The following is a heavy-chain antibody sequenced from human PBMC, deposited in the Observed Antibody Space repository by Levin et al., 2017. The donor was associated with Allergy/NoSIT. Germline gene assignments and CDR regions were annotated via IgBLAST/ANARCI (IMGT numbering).Heavy chain of an antibody. D-gene: IGHD2-8*02. CDR1: GGSFSGYY. Sequence: SETLSLTCAVYGGSFSGYYWSWIRQPPGKGLEWIGEINHSGSTNYNPSLKSRVTISVDTSKNQFSLKLSSVTAADTAVYYCARGRLYWWCMLSPRCRIAVAGQFDYWGQGTLVTVSS. CDR3: ARGRLYWWCMLSPRCRIAVAGQFDY. V-gene: IGHV4-34*01. J-gene: IGHJ4*02. CDR2: INHSGST.